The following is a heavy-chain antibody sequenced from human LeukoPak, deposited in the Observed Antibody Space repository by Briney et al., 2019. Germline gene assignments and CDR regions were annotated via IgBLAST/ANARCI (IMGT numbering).Heavy chain of an antibody. J-gene: IGHJ3*02. CDR2: IRYDGSNK. D-gene: IGHD6-6*01. CDR1: GFTFNNYG. V-gene: IGHV3-30*02. CDR3: ARDRTAAWTDDAFDI. Sequence: GGSLRLSCAASGFTFNNYGIHWVRQAPGRGLEWVAFIRYDGSNKYYADSVKGRFTISRDNAKNSLYLQMNSLRAEDTAVYYCARDRTAAWTDDAFDIWGQGTMVTVSS.